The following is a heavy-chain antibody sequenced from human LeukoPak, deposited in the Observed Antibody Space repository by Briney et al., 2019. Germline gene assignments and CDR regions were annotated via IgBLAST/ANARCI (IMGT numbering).Heavy chain of an antibody. CDR2: IYYSGGT. CDR3: ARQEIGLRSFDP. D-gene: IGHD3/OR15-3a*01. V-gene: IGHV4-59*08. CDR1: GGSISSYY. J-gene: IGHJ5*02. Sequence: SETLSLTCTVSGGSISSYYWSWIRQPPGKGLEWIGYIYYSGGTNYNPSLKSRVTISVDTSKNQFSLKLSSVTAADTAVYYCARQEIGLRSFDPWGQGTLVTVSS.